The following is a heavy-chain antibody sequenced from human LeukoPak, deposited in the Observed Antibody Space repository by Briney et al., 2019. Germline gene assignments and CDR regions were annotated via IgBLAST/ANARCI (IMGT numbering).Heavy chain of an antibody. CDR3: AREPGYSSGSVD. J-gene: IGHJ4*02. D-gene: IGHD6-19*01. V-gene: IGHV4-39*07. CDR2: IYYSGST. Sequence: SETLSLTCTVSGGSISSSSYYWGWIRQPPGKGLEWIGSIYYSGSTYYNPSLKSRVTISVDTSKNQFSLKLSSVTAADTAVYYCAREPGYSSGSVDWGQGTLVTVPS. CDR1: GGSISSSSYY.